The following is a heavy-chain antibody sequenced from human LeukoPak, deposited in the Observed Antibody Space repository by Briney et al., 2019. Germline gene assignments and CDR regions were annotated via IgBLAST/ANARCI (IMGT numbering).Heavy chain of an antibody. Sequence: ASVKVSCKASGYTFTSYDINWVRQATGQGLEWMGWMNPNSGNTGYAQKLQGRVTMTTDTSTSTAYMELRSLRSDDTAVYYCARGGSITIFGVVPNFYFDYWGQGTLVTVSS. D-gene: IGHD3-3*01. CDR2: MNPNSGNT. CDR1: GYTFTSYD. CDR3: ARGGSITIFGVVPNFYFDY. J-gene: IGHJ4*02. V-gene: IGHV1-8*01.